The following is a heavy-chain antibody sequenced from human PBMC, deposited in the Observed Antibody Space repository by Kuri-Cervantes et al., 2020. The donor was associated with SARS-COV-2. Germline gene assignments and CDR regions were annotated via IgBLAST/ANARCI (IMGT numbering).Heavy chain of an antibody. CDR2: IIPIFGTA. Sequence: SVTVSCKASGGTFSSYAISWVRQAPGQGLEWMGGIIPIFGTANYAQKFQGRVTITADESTSTAYMELSSLRSEDTAVYYCARPNSGYEARDAFDIWGQGTMVTVSS. D-gene: IGHD5-12*01. V-gene: IGHV1-69*13. J-gene: IGHJ3*02. CDR3: ARPNSGYEARDAFDI. CDR1: GGTFSSYA.